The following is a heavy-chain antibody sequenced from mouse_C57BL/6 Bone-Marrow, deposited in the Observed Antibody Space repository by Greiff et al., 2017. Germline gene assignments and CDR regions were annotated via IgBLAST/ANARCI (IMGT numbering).Heavy chain of an antibody. CDR1: GYTFTSYW. D-gene: IGHD2-2*01. CDR2: IHPSDSDT. V-gene: IGHV1-74*01. J-gene: IGHJ2*01. Sequence: QVQLQQPGAELVKPGASVKVSCKASGYTFTSYWMHWVKQRPGQGLEWIGRIHPSDSDTNYNQKFKGKDTLTVDKSSSTAYMQLSSLTSEDSEFDYCAIGGYDVFDYWGQGTTLTVSS. CDR3: AIGGYDVFDY.